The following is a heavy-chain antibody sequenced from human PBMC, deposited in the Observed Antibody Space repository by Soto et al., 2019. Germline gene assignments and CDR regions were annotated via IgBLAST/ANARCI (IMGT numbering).Heavy chain of an antibody. Sequence: GASVKVSCKAPADTFTSYWIGWVRQMPGKGLEWMGIIYPGDSDTRYSPSFQGQVTISADKSISTAYLQWSSLKASDTAMYYCARRSRGSSAVGNYYYGMDVWGQGTTVTVSS. J-gene: IGHJ6*02. CDR3: ARRSRGSSAVGNYYYGMDV. V-gene: IGHV5-51*01. D-gene: IGHD6-25*01. CDR2: IYPGDSDT. CDR1: ADTFTSYW.